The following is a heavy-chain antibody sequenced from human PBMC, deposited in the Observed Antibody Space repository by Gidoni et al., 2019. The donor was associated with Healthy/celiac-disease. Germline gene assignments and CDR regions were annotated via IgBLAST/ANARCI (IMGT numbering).Heavy chain of an antibody. Sequence: QLQLQESGPGLVKPSETLSLTCTVSGGSISSSSYYWGWIRQPPGKGLEWIGSIYYSGSTYYNPSLKSRVTISVDTSKNQFSLKLSSVTAADTAVYYCARPPSMVTYIGYWGQGTLVTVSS. D-gene: IGHD5-18*01. CDR1: GGSISSSSYY. CDR3: ARPPSMVTYIGY. CDR2: IYYSGST. J-gene: IGHJ4*02. V-gene: IGHV4-39*01.